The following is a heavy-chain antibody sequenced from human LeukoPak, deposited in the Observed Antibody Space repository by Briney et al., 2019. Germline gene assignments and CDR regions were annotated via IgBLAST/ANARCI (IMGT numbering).Heavy chain of an antibody. CDR3: AKDPYYYGSGPN. Sequence: QPGGSLRLSCAASGFTFSSYSMNWVRQAPGKGLEWVSYIISSSSTIYYADSVKGRFTISRDNAKNALYLQMNSLRAEDTAVYYCAKDPYYYGSGPNWGQGTLVTVSS. D-gene: IGHD3-10*01. J-gene: IGHJ4*02. CDR2: IISSSSTI. V-gene: IGHV3-48*01. CDR1: GFTFSSYS.